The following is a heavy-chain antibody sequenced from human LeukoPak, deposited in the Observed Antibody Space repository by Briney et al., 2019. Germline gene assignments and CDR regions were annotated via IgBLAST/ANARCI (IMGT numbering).Heavy chain of an antibody. V-gene: IGHV3-9*01. Sequence: GRSLRLSCAASGFTFDDYAMHWVRQAPGKGLEWVSGISWNSGSIGYADSVKGRFTISRDNAKNSLYLQMNSLRVEDTAVYYCVSVKSLVGDQWGQGTLVTVSS. D-gene: IGHD3-16*01. CDR3: VSVKSLVGDQ. CDR2: ISWNSGSI. CDR1: GFTFDDYA. J-gene: IGHJ4*02.